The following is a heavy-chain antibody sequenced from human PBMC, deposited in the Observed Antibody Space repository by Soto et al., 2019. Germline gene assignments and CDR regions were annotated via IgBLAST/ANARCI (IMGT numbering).Heavy chain of an antibody. CDR2: ISAYNGNT. V-gene: IGHV1-18*01. D-gene: IGHD2-2*01. CDR1: GYTFTSYG. J-gene: IGHJ4*02. Sequence: QVQLVQSGAEVKKPGASVKVSCKASGYTFTSYGISWVRQAPGQGLEWMGWISAYNGNTDYAQKLQGRVTMTTDTSTSTAYMELRSLRAADTAVYYCARVGAYCVSTSCHDYWGQGTLVTVSS. CDR3: ARVGAYCVSTSCHDY.